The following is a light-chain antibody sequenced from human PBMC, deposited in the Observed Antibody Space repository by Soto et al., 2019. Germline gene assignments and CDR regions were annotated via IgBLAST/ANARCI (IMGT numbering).Light chain of an antibody. CDR3: QSSDSSLSGYV. Sequence: QSVLTQPPSVSRAPGQRVTISCTGSSSNIGAGYDVHWYQQLPGTAPKLLIYGNSNRPSGVPDRFSGSKSGTSASLAITGLQAEDEADYYCQSSDSSLSGYVFGTGTKSPS. CDR1: SSNIGAGYD. J-gene: IGLJ1*01. V-gene: IGLV1-40*01. CDR2: GNS.